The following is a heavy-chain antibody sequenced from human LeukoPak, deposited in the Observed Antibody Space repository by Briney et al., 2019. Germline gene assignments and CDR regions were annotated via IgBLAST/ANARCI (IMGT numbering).Heavy chain of an antibody. J-gene: IGHJ6*02. D-gene: IGHD5-12*01. CDR1: GFTFSSYA. V-gene: IGHV3-23*01. Sequence: GGSLRLSCAASGFTFSSYAMSWVRQAPGKGLEWVSAISGSAGNIYYADSVKGRFTISRDNSKNTLYLQMNCLRAEDTAVYYCAKDPVTATPSPTYGMDVWGQGTTVTVSS. CDR2: ISGSAGNI. CDR3: AKDPVTATPSPTYGMDV.